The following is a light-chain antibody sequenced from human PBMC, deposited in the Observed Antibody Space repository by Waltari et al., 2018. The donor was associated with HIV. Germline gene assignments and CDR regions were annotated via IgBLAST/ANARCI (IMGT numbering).Light chain of an antibody. Sequence: QSVLTQPPSVSGAPGQRVTISCTGTSSNIGAGFDVHWYQQLPGTVPKVLIYNTTDRPSGVPDRFSGSKSATAASLASTGLQAEDEANYYCQSYDISLSGWVFGGGTKRTVL. V-gene: IGLV1-40*01. J-gene: IGLJ2*01. CDR3: QSYDISLSGWV. CDR2: NTT. CDR1: SSNIGAGFD.